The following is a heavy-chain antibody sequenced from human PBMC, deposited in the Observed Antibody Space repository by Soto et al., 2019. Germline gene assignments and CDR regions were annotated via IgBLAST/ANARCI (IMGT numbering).Heavy chain of an antibody. CDR3: ARDPGYDFWSGYYTGYYYYYMDV. J-gene: IGHJ6*03. CDR1: GFTFRSYG. D-gene: IGHD3-3*01. Sequence: ESGGGVVQPGRSLRLSCAASGFTFRSYGMHWVRQAPGKGLEWVAVIWYDGSNKYYADSVKGRFTISRDNSKNTLYLQMNSLRAEDTAVYYCARDPGYDFWSGYYTGYYYYYMDVWGKGTTVTVSS. CDR2: IWYDGSNK. V-gene: IGHV3-33*01.